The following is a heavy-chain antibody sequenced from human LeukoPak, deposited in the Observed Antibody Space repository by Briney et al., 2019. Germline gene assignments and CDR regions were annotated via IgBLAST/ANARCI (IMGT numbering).Heavy chain of an antibody. V-gene: IGHV4-34*01. J-gene: IGHJ3*02. CDR3: ARDIVGARDDAFDI. Sequence: SETLSLTCAVYGGSFSGYYWSWIRQPPGKGLEWIGEINHSGSTNYNPSLKSRVTISVDTSKNQFSLKLNSVTAADTAVYYCARDIVGARDDAFDIWGQGTMVTVSS. CDR2: INHSGST. CDR1: GGSFSGYY. D-gene: IGHD1-26*01.